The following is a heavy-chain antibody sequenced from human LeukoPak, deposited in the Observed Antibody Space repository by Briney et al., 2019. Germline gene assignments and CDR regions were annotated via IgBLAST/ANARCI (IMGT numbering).Heavy chain of an antibody. V-gene: IGHV1-18*01. CDR2: ISVNNGGT. Sequence: ASVKVSCKASGYTFTTYSLAWVRQAPGQSLEWMGWISVNNGGTNYAQSFQDRVTMTTDTSTSTVYMEVRSLRYDDTAVYYCARMTVSGVATPYDYWGQGALVTVSS. CDR1: GYTFTTYS. D-gene: IGHD3-3*01. CDR3: ARMTVSGVATPYDY. J-gene: IGHJ4*02.